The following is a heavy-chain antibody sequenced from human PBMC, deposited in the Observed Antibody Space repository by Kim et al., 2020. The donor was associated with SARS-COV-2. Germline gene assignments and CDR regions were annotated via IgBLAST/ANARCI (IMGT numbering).Heavy chain of an antibody. Sequence: GGSLRLSCAASEFTVSSNYMSWVRRAPGKGLECVSIISTGGITYYADSVKGRFTISSDNSKNTLYLQMNRLRAEDTAVYYCARERRDNYYYAMDVWGQGTTVTVS. CDR2: ISTGGIT. CDR3: ARERRDNYYYAMDV. J-gene: IGHJ6*02. V-gene: IGHV3-53*01. CDR1: EFTVSSNY.